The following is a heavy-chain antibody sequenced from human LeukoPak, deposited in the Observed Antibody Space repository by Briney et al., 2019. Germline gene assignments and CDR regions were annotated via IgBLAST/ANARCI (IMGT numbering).Heavy chain of an antibody. Sequence: SRTLSLTCTVSGGSISSGSYYWSWIRQPAGKGLEWIGRIYTSGSTNYNPSLKSRVTISVDTSKNQFSLKLSSVTAADTAVYYCARERPDENYYYYMDVWGKGTTVTVSS. J-gene: IGHJ6*03. V-gene: IGHV4-61*02. CDR1: GGSISSGSYY. CDR2: IYTSGST. CDR3: ARERPDENYYYYMDV.